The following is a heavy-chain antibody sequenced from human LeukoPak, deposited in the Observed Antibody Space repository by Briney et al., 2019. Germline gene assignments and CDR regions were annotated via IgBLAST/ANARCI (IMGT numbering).Heavy chain of an antibody. J-gene: IGHJ5*02. D-gene: IGHD2-15*01. CDR3: ARHGDYSSWFDP. Sequence: SETLSLTCTVSGGSISSSSYYWGWIRQPPGKGLEWIGSIYYSGSTYYNPSLKSRVTISVDTSKNQFSLKLSSVTAADTAVYYCARHGDYSSWFDPWGQGTLVTVSS. V-gene: IGHV4-39*01. CDR1: GGSISSSSYY. CDR2: IYYSGST.